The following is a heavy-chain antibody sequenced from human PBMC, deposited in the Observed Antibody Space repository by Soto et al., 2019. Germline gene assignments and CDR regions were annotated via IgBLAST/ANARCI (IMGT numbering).Heavy chain of an antibody. D-gene: IGHD1-1*01. CDR3: AREGTPGTTDH. CDR1: GFTFSNYP. Sequence: EVPLVESGEDLVQPGGSLRLSCAASGFTFSNYPMHWVRQAPGKGLESVSAISGNGGSTYYGDSVRGRFTISRDNSRNTLYLQMGSLRVEDTAVYYCAREGTPGTTDHWGQGTLVTVSS. CDR2: ISGNGGST. V-gene: IGHV3-64*02. J-gene: IGHJ4*02.